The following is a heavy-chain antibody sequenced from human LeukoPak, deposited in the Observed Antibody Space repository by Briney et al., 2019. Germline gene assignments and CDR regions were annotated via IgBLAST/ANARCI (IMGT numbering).Heavy chain of an antibody. CDR1: GYTFTGYY. CDR3: ARAGQLANYFDY. D-gene: IGHD6-13*01. V-gene: IGHV1-2*02. CDR2: INPNSGGT. Sequence: ASVKVSCKASGYTFTGYYMHWVQQAPGQGLEWMGWINPNSGGTNYAQKFQGRVTMTRDTSISTAYMELSSLRSEDTAVYYCARAGQLANYFDYWGQGTLVTVSS. J-gene: IGHJ4*02.